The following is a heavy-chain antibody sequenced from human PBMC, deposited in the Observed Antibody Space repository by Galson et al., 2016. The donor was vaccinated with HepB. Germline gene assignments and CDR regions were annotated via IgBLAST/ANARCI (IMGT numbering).Heavy chain of an antibody. J-gene: IGHJ4*02. V-gene: IGHV5-51*01. CDR1: GYSFTNYW. Sequence: SCKGSGYSFTNYWIGWVRQMPGKGLEWMGIIWPGDSDSRYSPSFQGQVTMSVDKSISTAYLQWDTLKASDTAIYYCARAGSGWYPFDYWGQGTLVTVSS. CDR2: IWPGDSDS. CDR3: ARAGSGWYPFDY. D-gene: IGHD6-19*01.